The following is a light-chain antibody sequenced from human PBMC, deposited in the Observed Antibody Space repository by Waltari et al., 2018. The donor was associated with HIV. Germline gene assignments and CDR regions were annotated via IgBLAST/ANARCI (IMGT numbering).Light chain of an antibody. CDR2: SNN. CDR1: SSNIGSNI. V-gene: IGLV1-44*01. CDR3: AAWDGSLNAWV. Sequence: QSVLTQPPSASGTPGQRLSISCSGSSSNIGSNIVNWYQQLPGTAPKLLIYSNNRRPPGVPDRFSGSKSGTSASLAIRGLQSEDEADYYCAAWDGSLNAWVFGGGTKLTVL. J-gene: IGLJ3*02.